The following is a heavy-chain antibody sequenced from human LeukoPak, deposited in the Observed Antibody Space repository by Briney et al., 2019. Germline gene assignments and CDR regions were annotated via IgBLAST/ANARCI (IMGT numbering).Heavy chain of an antibody. V-gene: IGHV1-2*02. J-gene: IGHJ3*02. CDR2: INPNSGGT. CDR1: GYTFTGYY. Sequence: ASVKVSCKASGYTFTGYYMLWVRQAPGQGLEWMGWINPNSGGTNYAQKFQGRVTMTRDTSISTAYMELSRLRSDDTAVYYCARDRSGYYDSSGYYYPRDAFDIWGQGTMVTVSS. CDR3: ARDRSGYYDSSGYYYPRDAFDI. D-gene: IGHD3-22*01.